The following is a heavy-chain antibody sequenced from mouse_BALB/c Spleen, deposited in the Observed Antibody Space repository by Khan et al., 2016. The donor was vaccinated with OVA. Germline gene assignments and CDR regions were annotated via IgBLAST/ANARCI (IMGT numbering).Heavy chain of an antibody. D-gene: IGHD1-1*01. CDR2: ISSGGSYT. V-gene: IGHV5-6*01. J-gene: IGHJ2*01. CDR1: GFTFSSYG. Sequence: EVELVESGGDSVKPGGSLKLSCAASGFTFSSYGMSWVRRTPDKRLEWVATISSGGSYTYYPDSVKGRFTISRYNAKNTLYLQMSSLKSEDTAMYYCSRQPGYYGSRSYFDYWGQGTTLTVSS. CDR3: SRQPGYYGSRSYFDY.